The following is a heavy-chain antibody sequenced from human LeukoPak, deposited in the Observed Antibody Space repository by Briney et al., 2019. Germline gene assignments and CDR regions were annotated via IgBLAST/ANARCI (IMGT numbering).Heavy chain of an antibody. CDR2: IYHSGST. Sequence: SETLSLTCTVSGYSISSGYYWGWIRQPPGKGLEWIGSIYHSGSTYYNPSLKSRVTISVDTSKNQFSLKLSSVTAADTAVYYCARLLVRSWFDPWGQGTLVTVSS. D-gene: IGHD3-10*01. V-gene: IGHV4-38-2*02. CDR1: GYSISSGYY. J-gene: IGHJ5*02. CDR3: ARLLVRSWFDP.